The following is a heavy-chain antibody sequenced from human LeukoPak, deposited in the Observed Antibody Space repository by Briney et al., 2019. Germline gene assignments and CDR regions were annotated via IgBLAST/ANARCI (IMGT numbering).Heavy chain of an antibody. J-gene: IGHJ4*02. CDR1: GYTFTSYD. V-gene: IGHV1-8*03. CDR3: AREAKDSGTDY. CDR2: MNPNSGNT. D-gene: IGHD2-2*01. Sequence: ASVKVSCKASGYTFTSYDINWVRQATGQGLEWMGWMNPNSGNTGYAQKFQGRVTITRNTSISTAYMELSSLRSEDTAVYYCAREAKDSGTDYWGQGTLVTVSS.